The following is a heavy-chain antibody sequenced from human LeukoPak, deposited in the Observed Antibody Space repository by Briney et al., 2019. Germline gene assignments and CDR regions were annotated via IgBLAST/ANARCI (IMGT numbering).Heavy chain of an antibody. CDR2: INHSGST. D-gene: IGHD5-24*01. CDR3: ARDRDGSLDY. J-gene: IGHJ4*02. Sequence: SGPTLVNPTQTLTLTCTFSGFSLSTSGMCVSWIRQPPGKGLEWIGEINHSGSTNYNPSLKSRVTISVDTSKNQFSLKLSSVTAADTPVFYCARDRDGSLDYWGQGTLVTVSS. V-gene: IGHV4-39*07. CDR1: GFSLSTSGM.